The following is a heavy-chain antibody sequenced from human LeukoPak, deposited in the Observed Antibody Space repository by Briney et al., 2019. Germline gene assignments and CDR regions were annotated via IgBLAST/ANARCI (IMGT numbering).Heavy chain of an antibody. D-gene: IGHD3-10*01. CDR1: GFTFSSYD. V-gene: IGHV3-48*01. J-gene: IGHJ4*02. CDR3: AKDAGSFFDH. CDR2: ISSSGYTI. Sequence: GGSLRLSCAASGFTFSSYDMSWVRQAPGKGLEWVAYISSSGYTIAYPDSVKGRFTISRDSDKSSVFLQMNSLRVEDTAIYYCAKDAGSFFDHWGQGTLVTVSS.